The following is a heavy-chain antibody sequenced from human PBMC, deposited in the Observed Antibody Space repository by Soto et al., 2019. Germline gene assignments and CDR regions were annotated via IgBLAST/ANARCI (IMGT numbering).Heavy chain of an antibody. CDR1: GDSMSSSDYY. J-gene: IGHJ4*02. D-gene: IGHD6-19*01. V-gene: IGHV4-39*01. CDR2: IYYSGST. CDR3: ARRTVNIRTFYSGLKTHCFEY. Sequence: TLSLTCAVSGDSMSSSDYYWGWIRQPPGKGLEWIGSIYYSGSTYYNPSLQSRVAISVDTSKNQFSLKLKSVTAADTAIYYCARRTVNIRTFYSGLKTHCFEYWGQGAPVTVSS.